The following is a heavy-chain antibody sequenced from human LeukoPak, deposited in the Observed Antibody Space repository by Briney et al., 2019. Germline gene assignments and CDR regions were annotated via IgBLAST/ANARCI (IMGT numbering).Heavy chain of an antibody. CDR2: MNPNSGNT. CDR1: GYTFTSYD. CDR3: ARGGHNWAAAAPDY. Sequence: ASVKVSCKAPGYTFTSYDINWVRQATGQGLEWMGWMNPNSGNTGYAQKFQGRVTMTRNTSISTAYMELSSLRSEDTAVYYCARGGHNWAAAAPDYWGQGTLVTVSS. J-gene: IGHJ4*02. D-gene: IGHD6-13*01. V-gene: IGHV1-8*02.